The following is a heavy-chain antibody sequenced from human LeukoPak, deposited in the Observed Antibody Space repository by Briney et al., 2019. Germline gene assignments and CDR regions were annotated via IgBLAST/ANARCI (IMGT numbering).Heavy chain of an antibody. CDR1: GGSISSGGYY. V-gene: IGHV4-31*03. D-gene: IGHD6-13*01. Sequence: PSETLSLTCTVSGGSISSGGYYWSWIRQHPGKGLEGIGYIYYSGSTYYNPSLKSRVTISVDTSKNQFSLKLSSVTAADTAVYYCARGQLDSSSWPFDYWGQGTLVTVSS. CDR3: ARGQLDSSSWPFDY. CDR2: IYYSGST. J-gene: IGHJ4*02.